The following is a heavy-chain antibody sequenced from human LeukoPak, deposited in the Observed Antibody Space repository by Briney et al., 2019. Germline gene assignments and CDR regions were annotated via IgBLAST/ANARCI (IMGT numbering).Heavy chain of an antibody. CDR3: AKDGGLLEWSHGWFDP. CDR1: GFTVSSNE. CDR2: IWYGGSNK. D-gene: IGHD3-3*01. J-gene: IGHJ5*02. Sequence: GGSLRLSCAASGFTVSSNEMSWVRQAPGKGLEWVAVIWYGGSNKYYADSVKGRFTISRDNSKNTLYLQMNSLRAEDTAVYYCAKDGGLLEWSHGWFDPWGQGTLVTVSS. V-gene: IGHV3-30*02.